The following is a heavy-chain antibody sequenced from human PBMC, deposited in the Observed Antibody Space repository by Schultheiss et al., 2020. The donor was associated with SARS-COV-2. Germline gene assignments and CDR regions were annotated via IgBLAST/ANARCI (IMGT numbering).Heavy chain of an antibody. J-gene: IGHJ5*02. CDR1: GGSFSGYY. V-gene: IGHV4-59*08. D-gene: IGHD3-9*01. Sequence: SQTLSFTCAVYGGSFSGYYWSWIRQPPGKGLEWIGYFYYSGNTNYNPSLKSRVTFSVDTSKNQFSLKVTSVTAADTAVYYCARLHGEYFDRNWFDPWGQGILVTVSS. CDR2: FYYSGNT. CDR3: ARLHGEYFDRNWFDP.